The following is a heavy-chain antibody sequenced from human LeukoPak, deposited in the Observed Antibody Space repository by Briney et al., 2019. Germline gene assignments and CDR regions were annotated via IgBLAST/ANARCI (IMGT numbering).Heavy chain of an antibody. D-gene: IGHD4-17*01. J-gene: IGHJ2*01. CDR2: IYYRGST. Sequence: SETLSLTCTVSGGSISTYYWSWIRQPPGKGLEWIGYIYYRGSTSYSPSLKSRVTILVDTSKNQFSLNLSSVTAADTAVYYCARGGYTTGGYWYLDLWGRGTLVTVSS. CDR3: ARGGYTTGGYWYLDL. CDR1: GGSISTYY. V-gene: IGHV4-59*01.